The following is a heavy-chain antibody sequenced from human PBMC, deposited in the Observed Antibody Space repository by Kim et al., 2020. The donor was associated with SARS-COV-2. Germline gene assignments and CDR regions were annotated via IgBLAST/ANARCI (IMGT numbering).Heavy chain of an antibody. CDR2: ISGSGGST. CDR3: AKGIGSSSPFELLWFGESIVYGMDV. V-gene: IGHV3-23*01. Sequence: GGSLRLSCAASGFTFSSYAMSWVRQAPGKGLEWVSAISGSGGSTYYADSVKGRFTISRDNSKNTLYLQMNSLRAEDTAVYYCAKGIGSSSPFELLWFGESIVYGMDVWGQGTTVTVSS. D-gene: IGHD3-10*01. CDR1: GFTFSSYA. J-gene: IGHJ6*02.